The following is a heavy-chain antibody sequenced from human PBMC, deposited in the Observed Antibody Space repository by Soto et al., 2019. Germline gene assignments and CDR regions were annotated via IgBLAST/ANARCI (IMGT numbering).Heavy chain of an antibody. CDR2: ISGSGGST. J-gene: IGHJ6*03. CDR3: AKDKRYFDWNDRIEEYYMDV. Sequence: GGSLRLSCAASGFTFSSYAMSWVRQAPGKGLEWVSGISGSGGSTFYADSVKGRFTISRDNSKNTLYLQMNSLRAEDTAVYFCAKDKRYFDWNDRIEEYYMDVWGKGTTVTVSS. D-gene: IGHD3-9*01. CDR1: GFTFSSYA. V-gene: IGHV3-23*01.